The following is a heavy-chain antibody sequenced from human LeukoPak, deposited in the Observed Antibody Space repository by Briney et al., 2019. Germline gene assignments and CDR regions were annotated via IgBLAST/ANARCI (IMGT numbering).Heavy chain of an antibody. V-gene: IGHV1-46*01. CDR2: INPSGGGT. D-gene: IGHD3-3*01. J-gene: IGHJ6*03. CDR3: ASGKYFDFWCGYYMGYYYYYMDV. CDR1: GYTFTSYY. Sequence: GASVKVYCKASGYTFTSYYMHWVRQAPGQGLEWMGIINPSGGGTSYAQKFQGRLTMTRDTSTTTVYMELSSLRSEDTAVYYCASGKYFDFWCGYYMGYYYYYMDVWGKGTTVTVSS.